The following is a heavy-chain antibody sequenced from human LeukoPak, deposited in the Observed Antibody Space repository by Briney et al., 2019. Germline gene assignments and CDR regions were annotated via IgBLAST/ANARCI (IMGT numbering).Heavy chain of an antibody. CDR1: GYAFTSYG. D-gene: IGHD3-3*01. CDR2: ISAYNGNT. Sequence: ASVKVSCKASGYAFTSYGISWVRQAPGQGLEWMGWISAYNGNTNYAQKLQGRVTMTTDTSTSTAYMELRSLRSDDTAVYYCARDQYGLRFLEWLSQPDNWFDPWGQGTLVTVSS. CDR3: ARDQYGLRFLEWLSQPDNWFDP. J-gene: IGHJ5*02. V-gene: IGHV1-18*01.